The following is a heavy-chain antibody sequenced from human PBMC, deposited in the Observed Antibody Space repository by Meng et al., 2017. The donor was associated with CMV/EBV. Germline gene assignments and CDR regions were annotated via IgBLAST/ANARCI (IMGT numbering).Heavy chain of an antibody. CDR1: GFSLSTSRVG. D-gene: IGHD3-9*01. CDR3: AHTKSYYDILTGYQPGYFDY. V-gene: IGHV2-5*01. Sequence: SGPTLVKPTQTLTLTCTFSGFSLSTSRVGVGWIRQPPGKALEWPALIYWNDDKRYSPSLKSRPTITKDTSKNQVVLTMTNMDPVDTATYYCAHTKSYYDILTGYQPGYFDYWGQGTLVTVSS. CDR2: IYWNDDK. J-gene: IGHJ4*02.